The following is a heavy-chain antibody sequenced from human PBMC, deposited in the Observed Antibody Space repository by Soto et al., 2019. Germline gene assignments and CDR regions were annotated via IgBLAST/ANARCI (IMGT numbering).Heavy chain of an antibody. CDR3: ARIGRVELLSYYYYAMDV. V-gene: IGHV4-39*01. CDR2: ISYSGST. D-gene: IGHD1-7*01. CDR1: GASISSSTYF. Sequence: SETLSLTFTVSGASISSSTYFWGWVRQPPGKGLEWIGTISYSGSTYYKPSLKSRVTISVHTSKNQFSLRLNSVTAPDTAVYYCARIGRVELLSYYYYAMDVWGQGTTVTVSS. J-gene: IGHJ6*02.